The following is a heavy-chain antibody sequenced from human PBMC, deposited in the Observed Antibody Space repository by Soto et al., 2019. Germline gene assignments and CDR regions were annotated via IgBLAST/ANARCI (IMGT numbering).Heavy chain of an antibody. V-gene: IGHV4-61*01. Sequence: SETLSLTCTVSGGSVSSGSYYWSWIRQPPGKGLEWIGYIYYSGSTNYNPSLKSRVTISVDTSKNQFSLKLSSVTAADTAVYYCAREMDSSSSSYYYYYGMDVWGQGTTVTVSS. D-gene: IGHD6-6*01. CDR3: AREMDSSSSSYYYYYGMDV. CDR1: GGSVSSGSYY. CDR2: IYYSGST. J-gene: IGHJ6*02.